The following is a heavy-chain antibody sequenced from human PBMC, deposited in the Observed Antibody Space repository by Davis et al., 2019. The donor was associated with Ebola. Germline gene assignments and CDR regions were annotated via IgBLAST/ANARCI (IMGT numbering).Heavy chain of an antibody. CDR2: ISNNDAKT. J-gene: IGHJ6*02. Sequence: ASVKVSCKASGYTFTNYGISWVRQAPGQGLEWMGWISNNDAKTNYAQKFQGRVTMTTDRSTSTAHMELRSLRSDDTAVYYCAKDGRMPRMLYGMDVWGQGTTVSVSS. D-gene: IGHD3-16*02. V-gene: IGHV1-18*04. CDR3: AKDGRMPRMLYGMDV. CDR1: GYTFTNYG.